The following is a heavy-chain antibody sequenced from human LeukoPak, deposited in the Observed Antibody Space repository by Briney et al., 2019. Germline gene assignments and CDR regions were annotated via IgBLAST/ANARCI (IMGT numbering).Heavy chain of an antibody. Sequence: GGSLRLSCAASGFTFSSYAMSWVRQPPGKGLEWVSAISGSGGSTYYPDSVKRRFTISRDNSKKTLYLQKNSLRAEDTAVYYCAKEVFAAAAAGPIDYWGQGTLVTVSS. V-gene: IGHV3-23*01. CDR3: AKEVFAAAAAGPIDY. CDR2: ISGSGGST. J-gene: IGHJ4*02. CDR1: GFTFSSYA. D-gene: IGHD6-13*01.